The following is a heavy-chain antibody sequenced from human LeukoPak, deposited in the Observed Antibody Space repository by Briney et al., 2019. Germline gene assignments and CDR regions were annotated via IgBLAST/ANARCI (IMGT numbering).Heavy chain of an antibody. CDR3: AKRYCSCGSCCPDY. Sequence: GGSRRLSCGGSGVTFSRCVESGGRRTPGKGLEGVSAISNSGTSKYNADSVKGRFTISRDNYKNTLYLQMNSLRAEDTAVYYCAKRYCSCGSCCPDYWGQGTRVTVSS. CDR1: GVTFSRCV. D-gene: IGHD2-15*01. CDR2: ISNSGTSK. V-gene: IGHV3-23*01. J-gene: IGHJ4*02.